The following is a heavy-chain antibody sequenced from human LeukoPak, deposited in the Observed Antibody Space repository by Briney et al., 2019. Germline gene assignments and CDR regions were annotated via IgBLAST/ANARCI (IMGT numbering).Heavy chain of an antibody. CDR1: GDSFTAYS. D-gene: IGHD4-11*01. J-gene: IGHJ6*03. V-gene: IGHV4-34*01. CDR2: ISHSGRT. Sequence: SETLSLTCAVNGDSFTAYSWNWIRQSPGKGLEWIGEISHSGRTHYNPSLASRVTFSLDTSKTQLSLELKSVTAADTAVYYCARAGTEAMTTPAYPVFYYFYLDVWGTGTTVTVS. CDR3: ARAGTEAMTTPAYPVFYYFYLDV.